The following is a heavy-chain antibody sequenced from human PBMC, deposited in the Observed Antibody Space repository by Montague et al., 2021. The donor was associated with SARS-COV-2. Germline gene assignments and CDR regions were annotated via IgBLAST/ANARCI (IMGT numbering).Heavy chain of an antibody. CDR2: IYYSGRT. D-gene: IGHD3-22*01. CDR3: ARGGGSGYRYYFDY. Sequence: SETLSLTCTVSGGSISSYYWNWIRQPPEKGLEWVGYIYYSGRTNYNPSLKSRVTISVDTSKNQFSLKLGSVTAADTAVYYCARGGGSGYRYYFDYWGQGSLVTVSS. J-gene: IGHJ4*02. V-gene: IGHV4-59*01. CDR1: GGSISSYY.